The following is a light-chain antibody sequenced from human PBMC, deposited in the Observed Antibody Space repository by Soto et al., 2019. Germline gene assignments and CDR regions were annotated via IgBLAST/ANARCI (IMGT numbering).Light chain of an antibody. CDR3: RQGDKFPLT. V-gene: IGKV1-12*01. J-gene: IGKJ2*01. CDR2: GAS. Sequence: DIQMTQSPPSVSASVGDNVTVSCRASQGISSSLAWYQQKPGKAPKLLSYGASTVQSGVPSRFSGSGYATAVTLTISSLQPEDSATYYCRQGDKFPLTVGQGTRVDIK. CDR1: QGISSS.